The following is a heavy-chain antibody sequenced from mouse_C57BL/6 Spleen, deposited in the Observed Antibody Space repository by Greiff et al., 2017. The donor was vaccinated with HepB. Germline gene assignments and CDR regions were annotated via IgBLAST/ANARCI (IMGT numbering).Heavy chain of an antibody. Sequence: ECGPGILQPSQTLSLTCSFSGFSLSTFGMGVGWIRQPSGKGLEWLAHIWWDDDKYYNPALKSRLTISKDTSKNQVFLKIANVDTADTATYYCARINYYGSSYYFDYWGQGTTLTVSS. CDR3: ARINYYGSSYYFDY. D-gene: IGHD1-1*01. CDR1: GFSLSTFGMG. J-gene: IGHJ2*01. V-gene: IGHV8-8*01. CDR2: IWWDDDK.